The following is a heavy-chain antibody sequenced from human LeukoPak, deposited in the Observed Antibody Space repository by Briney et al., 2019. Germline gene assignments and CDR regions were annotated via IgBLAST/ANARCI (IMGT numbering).Heavy chain of an antibody. J-gene: IGHJ5*02. Sequence: PGGSLRLSCAASGFTFSSSAMSWVRQAPGKGLEWVSIISDTGGSTYSADSVKGRFTISRDNSKNTLFLQMNSLRAEDTAVYYCAKGHGYSSSWYAPWFDPWGQGILVSVSS. CDR1: GFTFSSSA. D-gene: IGHD6-13*01. CDR2: ISDTGGST. V-gene: IGHV3-23*01. CDR3: AKGHGYSSSWYAPWFDP.